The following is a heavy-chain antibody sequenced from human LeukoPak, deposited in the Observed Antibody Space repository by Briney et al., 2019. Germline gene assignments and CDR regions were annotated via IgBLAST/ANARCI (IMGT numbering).Heavy chain of an antibody. D-gene: IGHD6-13*01. V-gene: IGHV1-18*01. J-gene: IGHJ4*02. CDR3: ARTDSSSWYLVPDY. Sequence: GASVKVSCKASGYTFTSYGISWVRQAPGQGLEWMGWISAYNGNTNYAQKLQGRVTMTTDTSTSTAYMELRSLRSDDTAVYYCARTDSSSWYLVPDYWGQGTLVTVSS. CDR2: ISAYNGNT. CDR1: GYTFTSYG.